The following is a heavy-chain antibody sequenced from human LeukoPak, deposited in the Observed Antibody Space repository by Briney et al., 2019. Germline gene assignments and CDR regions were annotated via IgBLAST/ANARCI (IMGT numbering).Heavy chain of an antibody. CDR2: IYYSGST. Sequence: PSETLSLTCTVSGGSISSYYWSWIRQPPGKGLEWIGCIYYSGSTNYNPSFKSRVTISVDTSKNQFSLKLSSVTAADTAVYYCARDPGITMIVVVITSAFDIWGQGTMVTVSS. CDR1: GGSISSYY. D-gene: IGHD3-22*01. J-gene: IGHJ3*02. V-gene: IGHV4-59*12. CDR3: ARDPGITMIVVVITSAFDI.